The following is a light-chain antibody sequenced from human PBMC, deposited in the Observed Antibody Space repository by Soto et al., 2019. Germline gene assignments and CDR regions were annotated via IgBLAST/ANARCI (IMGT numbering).Light chain of an antibody. CDR3: SSYTSSSTLLYV. Sequence: QSVLTQPASVSGSPGQSITISCTGTSSDVGGYNYVSWYQQHPGKAPKLMIYEVSNRPSGVSNRFSGSKSGNTASLTISGLQAVDEADYYCSSYTSSSTLLYVFGTGTKLTVL. J-gene: IGLJ1*01. V-gene: IGLV2-14*01. CDR2: EVS. CDR1: SSDVGGYNY.